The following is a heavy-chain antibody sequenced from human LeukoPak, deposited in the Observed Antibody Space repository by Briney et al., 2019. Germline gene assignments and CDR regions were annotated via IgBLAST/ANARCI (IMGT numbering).Heavy chain of an antibody. V-gene: IGHV1-18*01. CDR2: ISAYNGNT. CDR3: ARSVPNYYYYYMDV. J-gene: IGHJ6*03. CDR1: GYTFTSYG. Sequence: ASVKVSCKASGYTFTSYGISWVRQAPGQGLEWMGWISAYNGNTNYAQKLQGRVTMTTDTSTSTAYMELRSLRSDDTAVHYCARSVPNYYYYYMDVWGKGTTVTVSS.